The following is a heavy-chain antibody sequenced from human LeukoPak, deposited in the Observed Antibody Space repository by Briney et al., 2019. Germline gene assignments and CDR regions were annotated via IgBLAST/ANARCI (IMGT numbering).Heavy chain of an antibody. D-gene: IGHD6-13*01. CDR1: GFTFSSYA. CDR3: ASVGRHSSSRSDY. Sequence: PGGSLRLSCAASGFTFSSYAMHWVRQAPGKGLEWVAVISYDGSNKYYADSVKGRFTISRDNSKNTLYLQMNSLRAEDTAVYYCASVGRHSSSRSDYWGQGTLVTVSS. J-gene: IGHJ4*02. CDR2: ISYDGSNK. V-gene: IGHV3-30*04.